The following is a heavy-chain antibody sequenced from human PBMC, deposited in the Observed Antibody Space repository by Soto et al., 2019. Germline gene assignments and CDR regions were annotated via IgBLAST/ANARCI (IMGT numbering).Heavy chain of an antibody. V-gene: IGHV1-3*04. CDR3: AREDFWFDH. D-gene: IGHD2-15*01. CDR2: INTGNGNT. Sequence: QVQLVQSGAEVKKPGASVRGSCKASGYTFTSSTIHWVRQAPGQRLEWMGWINTGNGNTKDSQKFQGRITITRDTSANAAYMELGSLRSDDTAVFYGAREDFWFDHWGQGTLVTVSA. J-gene: IGHJ5*02. CDR1: GYTFTSST.